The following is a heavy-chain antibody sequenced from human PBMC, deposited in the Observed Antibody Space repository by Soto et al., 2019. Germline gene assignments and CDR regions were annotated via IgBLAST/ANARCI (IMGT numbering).Heavy chain of an antibody. Sequence: SGGSTYYADSVKGRFTISRDNSKNTLYLQMNSLRAEDTAVYYCAKSLPPPYDSSGYYYHNDAFDIWGQGTMVTVSS. V-gene: IGHV3-23*01. CDR2: SGGST. D-gene: IGHD3-22*01. CDR3: AKSLPPPYDSSGYYYHNDAFDI. J-gene: IGHJ3*02.